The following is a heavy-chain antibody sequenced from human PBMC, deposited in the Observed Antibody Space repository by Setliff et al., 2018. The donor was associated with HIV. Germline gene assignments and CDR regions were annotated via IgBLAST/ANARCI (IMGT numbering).Heavy chain of an antibody. V-gene: IGHV4-59*01. CDR2: IYYSGST. J-gene: IGHJ4*02. CDR3: ARVTNSSGWYWSDY. Sequence: PSETLSLTCAVSGGSFSGYYWSWIRQPPGKGLEWIGSIYYSGSTNYNPSLKSRVTISVDTSKNQFSLKLSSVTAADTAVYYCARVTNSSGWYWSDYWGQGTLVTV. CDR1: GGSFSGYY. D-gene: IGHD6-19*01.